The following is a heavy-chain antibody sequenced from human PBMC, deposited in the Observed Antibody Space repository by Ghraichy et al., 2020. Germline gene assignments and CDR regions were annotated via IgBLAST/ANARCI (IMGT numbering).Heavy chain of an antibody. J-gene: IGHJ4*02. CDR2: IYHSGST. D-gene: IGHD6-19*01. CDR1: GGSISSSNW. Sequence: ESLNISCAVSGGSISSSNWWSWVRQPPGKGLEWIGEIYHSGSTNYNPSLKSRVTISVDKSKNQFSLKLSSVTAADTAVYYCARVTRGIAVAGTYYWGQGTLVTVSS. CDR3: ARVTRGIAVAGTYY. V-gene: IGHV4-4*02.